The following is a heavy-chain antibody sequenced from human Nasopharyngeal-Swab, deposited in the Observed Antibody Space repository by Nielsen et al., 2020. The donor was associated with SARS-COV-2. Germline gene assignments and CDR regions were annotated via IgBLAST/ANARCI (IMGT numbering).Heavy chain of an antibody. CDR1: GFTLSGSA. D-gene: IGHD2-15*01. CDR3: TRCGGGCYSGRDY. V-gene: IGHV3-73*01. J-gene: IGHJ4*02. CDR2: VRSKGNNYAT. Sequence: GGSLRLSWAASGFTLSGSASHWVRQAPGKGREGFGRVRSKGNNYATAYSASVKGRSIIFRDNTTNTSYLQMNTLKTEDTAMYYCTRCGGGCYSGRDYWGQGTLVTVSS.